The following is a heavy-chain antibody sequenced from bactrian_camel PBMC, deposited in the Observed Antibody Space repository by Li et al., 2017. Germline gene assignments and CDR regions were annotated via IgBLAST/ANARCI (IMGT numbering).Heavy chain of an antibody. V-gene: IGHV3S40*01. CDR3: LTLWYCALRAENTY. J-gene: IGHJ4*01. Sequence: DVQLVESGGGLVQPGGSLRLSCAASGFSFSSYAMSWVRQTPGKVLEWIAGISYGGDFTNYVGSVKGRFTISRDNAKNTVFLEMNSLRPEDTALYYCLTLWYCALRAENTYWGQGTQVTFS. D-gene: IGHD3*01. CDR1: GFSFSSYA. CDR2: ISYGGDFT.